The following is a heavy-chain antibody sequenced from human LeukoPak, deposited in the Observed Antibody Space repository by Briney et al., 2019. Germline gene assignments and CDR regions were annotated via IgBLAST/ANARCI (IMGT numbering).Heavy chain of an antibody. Sequence: SETLSLTCTVSGGSISSYYWSWIRQPPGKGLEWIGYIYYSGSTNYNPSLKSRVTISVDTSKNQFSLKLSSVTAADTAVYYCARDSRVGRARGEYNWFDPRGQGTLVTVSS. J-gene: IGHJ5*02. V-gene: IGHV4-59*01. CDR2: IYYSGST. CDR1: GGSISSYY. CDR3: ARDSRVGRARGEYNWFDP. D-gene: IGHD3-10*01.